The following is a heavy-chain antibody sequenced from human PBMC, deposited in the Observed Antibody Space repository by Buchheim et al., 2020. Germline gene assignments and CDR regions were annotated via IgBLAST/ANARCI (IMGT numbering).Heavy chain of an antibody. J-gene: IGHJ6*02. Sequence: EVLLVESGGGRVKPGQSLRLPCAASGSSFSSYSMNWFRQAPGKGLEWVSSISSSSSYIYYADSVKGRFTISRDNAKTSLYPRLNSVIAEDTGVDYCARELDKENGYLDVWGQGT. CDR3: ARELDKENGYLDV. CDR1: GSSFSSYS. CDR2: ISSSSSYI. V-gene: IGHV3-21*01. D-gene: IGHD3-22*01.